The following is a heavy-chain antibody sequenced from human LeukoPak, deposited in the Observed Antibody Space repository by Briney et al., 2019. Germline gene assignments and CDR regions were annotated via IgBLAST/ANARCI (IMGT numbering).Heavy chain of an antibody. CDR1: GFTFSSYS. V-gene: IGHV3-21*04. CDR3: AKAAEQLVRCDY. Sequence: GGSLRLSCAASGFTFSSYSMNWVRQAPGKGLEWVSSISSSSSYIYYADSVKGRFTISRDNAKSSLYLQMNSLRAEDTAVYYCAKAAEQLVRCDYWGQGTLVTVSS. D-gene: IGHD6-6*01. J-gene: IGHJ4*02. CDR2: ISSSSSYI.